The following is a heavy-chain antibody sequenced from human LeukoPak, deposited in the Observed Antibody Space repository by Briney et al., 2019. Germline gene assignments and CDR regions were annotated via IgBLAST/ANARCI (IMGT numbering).Heavy chain of an antibody. Sequence: GGSLRLSCAASGFTFSSYSMNWVRQAPGKGLEWVSSISSSSSYIYYAVSVKGRFTISRDNAKNSLYLQMNSLRAEDTAVYYCARDQPDYFDYWGQGTLVTVSS. CDR3: ARDQPDYFDY. CDR1: GFTFSSYS. V-gene: IGHV3-21*01. CDR2: ISSSSSYI. J-gene: IGHJ4*02.